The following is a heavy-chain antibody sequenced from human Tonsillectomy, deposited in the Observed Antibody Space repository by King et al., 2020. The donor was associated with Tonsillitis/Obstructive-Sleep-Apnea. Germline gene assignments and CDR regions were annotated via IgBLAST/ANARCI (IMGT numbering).Heavy chain of an antibody. D-gene: IGHD2-15*01. Sequence: QVQLQASGPGLVKPSETLSLTCTVSGGSISSYYWSWIRQPPGKGLEWIGYIYYSGSTNYNPSLKSRVTISVDTSKNQFSLKLSSVTAADSAVYYCARGIKALDYWGQGTLVTVSS. V-gene: IGHV4-59*01. CDR1: GGSISSYY. CDR2: IYYSGST. J-gene: IGHJ4*02. CDR3: ARGIKALDY.